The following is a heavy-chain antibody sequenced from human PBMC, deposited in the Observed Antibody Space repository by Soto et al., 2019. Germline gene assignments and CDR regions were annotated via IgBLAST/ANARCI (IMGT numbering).Heavy chain of an antibody. J-gene: IGHJ3*02. Sequence: GGSLRLSCAASGFTFSSYSMNWVRQAPGKGLEWVSYISSSSSTIYYADSVKGRFTISRDNAKNSLYLQMNSLRAEDTAVYYCARFRGDAFDIWGQGTMVTVSS. CDR3: ARFRGDAFDI. V-gene: IGHV3-48*01. CDR1: GFTFSSYS. CDR2: ISSSSSTI.